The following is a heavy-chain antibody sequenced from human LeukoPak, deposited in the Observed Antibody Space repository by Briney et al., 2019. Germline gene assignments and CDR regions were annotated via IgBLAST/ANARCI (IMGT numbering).Heavy chain of an antibody. V-gene: IGHV1-2*02. D-gene: IGHD5-18*01. CDR3: ARDAVDTAMVIVSPSFDY. J-gene: IGHJ4*02. CDR2: INPNSGGT. CDR1: GYTFTGYY. Sequence: ASVKVSCKASGYTFTGYYMHWVRQAPGQGLEWMGWINPNSGGTNYAQKFQGRVTMTRDTSISTAYMELRRLRSDDTAVYYCARDAVDTAMVIVSPSFDYWGQGTLVTVSS.